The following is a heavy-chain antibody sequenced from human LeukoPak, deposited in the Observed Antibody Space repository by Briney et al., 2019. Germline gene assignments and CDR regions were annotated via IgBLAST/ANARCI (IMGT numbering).Heavy chain of an antibody. V-gene: IGHV1-18*01. Sequence: ASVKVSCKASGYTFTSYGISWVRQAPGQGLEWMGWISAYNGNTNYAQKLQGRVTMTTDTSTSTAYMELRSLRSDDTAVYYCARAPIVGATVGYYYYMDVWGKGTTVTISS. CDR1: GYTFTSYG. D-gene: IGHD1-26*01. J-gene: IGHJ6*03. CDR3: ARAPIVGATVGYYYYMDV. CDR2: ISAYNGNT.